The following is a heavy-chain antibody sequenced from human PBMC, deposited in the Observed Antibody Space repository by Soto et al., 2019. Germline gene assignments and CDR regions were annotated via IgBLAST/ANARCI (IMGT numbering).Heavy chain of an antibody. CDR2: TYSGGTT. V-gene: IGHV3-66*01. J-gene: IGHJ3*02. CDR3: AREFRTSGSRDSFDI. D-gene: IGHD1-26*01. Sequence: EVQLVESGGGLVQPGGSLRLSCAASGFTVSSNYMSWVRQAPGKGLEWVSVTYSGGTTYYADSVKGRFIISRDNSKNTLDLQMNSLRAEDTAVYYCAREFRTSGSRDSFDIWGQWTMVTVSS. CDR1: GFTVSSNY.